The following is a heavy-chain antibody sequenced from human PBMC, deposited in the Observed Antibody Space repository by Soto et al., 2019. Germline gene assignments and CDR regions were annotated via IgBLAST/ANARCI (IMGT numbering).Heavy chain of an antibody. CDR2: FDPEDGET. CDR1: GYTLTELS. CDR3: ATTPPGYSSGYYYPPWLDP. Sequence: ASVKVSCKVSGYTLTELSMHWVRQAPGKGLEWMGGFDPEDGETIYAQKFQGRVTMTEDTSTDTAYMELSSLRSEDTAVYYCATTPPGYSSGYYYPPWLDPWGQGTLVTVSS. V-gene: IGHV1-24*01. J-gene: IGHJ5*02. D-gene: IGHD3-22*01.